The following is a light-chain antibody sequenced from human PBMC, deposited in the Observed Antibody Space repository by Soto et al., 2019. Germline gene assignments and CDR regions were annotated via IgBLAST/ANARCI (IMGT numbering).Light chain of an antibody. CDR1: QSVSSSY. CDR3: QQYGSSPWT. J-gene: IGKJ1*01. Sequence: EIVLTQSPGTLSLSPGERATLSCRASQSVSSSYLAWYQQKPGQAPRLLIYGASSRATGIPDRFSGSGSGTAFTLTISRLEPEYFAVYYCQQYGSSPWTFGQGTKVEIK. V-gene: IGKV3-20*01. CDR2: GAS.